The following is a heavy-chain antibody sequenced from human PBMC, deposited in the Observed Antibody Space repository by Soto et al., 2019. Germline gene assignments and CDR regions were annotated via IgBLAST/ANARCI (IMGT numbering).Heavy chain of an antibody. CDR3: ARFFLPRHYYYGLDV. V-gene: IGHV4-59*01. J-gene: IGHJ6*02. D-gene: IGHD3-3*01. CDR2: IYYNGST. Sequence: PSETLSLTCTVSGDSISNYYWSWIRQPPGKGLEWIGYIYYNGSTNYNPSLKSRVSVSLDTSKNQFSLNLSSVTAADTAVYYCARFFLPRHYYYGLDVWGQGTTVTVSS. CDR1: GDSISNYY.